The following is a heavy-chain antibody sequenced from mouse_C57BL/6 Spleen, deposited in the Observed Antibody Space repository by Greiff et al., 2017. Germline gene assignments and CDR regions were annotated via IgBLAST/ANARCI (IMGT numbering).Heavy chain of an antibody. CDR1: GFTFSSYA. CDR3: ARGDGNYYAMDY. D-gene: IGHD2-1*01. V-gene: IGHV5-4*01. CDR2: ISDGGSYT. Sequence: EVHLVESGGGLVKPGGSLKLSCAASGFTFSSYAMSWVRQTPEKRLEWVATISDGGSYTYYPDNVEGRFPISRDNAKNNLYLQMSHLKSEDTAMYYCARGDGNYYAMDYWGQGTSVTVSS. J-gene: IGHJ4*01.